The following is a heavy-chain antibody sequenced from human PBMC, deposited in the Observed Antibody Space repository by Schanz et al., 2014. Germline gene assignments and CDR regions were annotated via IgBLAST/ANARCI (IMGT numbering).Heavy chain of an antibody. CDR1: GFTFSDYY. V-gene: IGHV3-30-3*01. CDR2: ISYDGSNK. Sequence: VQLLESGGGLVQPGGSLRLSCAASGFTFSDYYMSWIRQAPGKGLEWVAVISYDGSNKYYADSVKGRFTISRDNSKNTLYLQMNSLRAEDTAVYYCASPSGYSDYGTYFDFWGQGTLVTVSS. D-gene: IGHD5-12*01. J-gene: IGHJ4*02. CDR3: ASPSGYSDYGTYFDF.